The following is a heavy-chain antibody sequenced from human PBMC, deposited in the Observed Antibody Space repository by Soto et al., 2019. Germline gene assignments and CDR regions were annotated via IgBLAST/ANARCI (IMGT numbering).Heavy chain of an antibody. D-gene: IGHD1-1*01. CDR2: INPSDSDT. CDR3: ARGGVSTRPFDY. J-gene: IGHJ4*01. Sequence: PGESVKISWNGSGYNFAGYWIAWVGQMAGKGLELMGIINPSDSDTRYRPSFQGQVTISADKSISSAYLQWSSLRASDTAMYYCARGGVSTRPFDYWDQGTPGAVSS. V-gene: IGHV5-51*01. CDR1: GYNFAGYW.